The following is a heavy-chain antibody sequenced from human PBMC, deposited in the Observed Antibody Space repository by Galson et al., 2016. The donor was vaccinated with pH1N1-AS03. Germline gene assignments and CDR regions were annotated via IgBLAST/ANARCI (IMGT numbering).Heavy chain of an antibody. D-gene: IGHD5-24*01. CDR3: ARNGKNGYNDLDY. V-gene: IGHV3-30*03. Sequence: SLRLSCAASGFTFSVYGMHWVRQAPGKGLESVAVVSYAENEKYYAESVNGRFTISRDNAENTLYLQMNDLRAEDTAVYYCARNGKNGYNDLDYWGQGTLITVSS. J-gene: IGHJ4*02. CDR1: GFTFSVYG. CDR2: VSYAENEK.